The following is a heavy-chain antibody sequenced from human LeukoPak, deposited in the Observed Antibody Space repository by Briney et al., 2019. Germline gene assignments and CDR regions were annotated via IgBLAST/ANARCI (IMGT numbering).Heavy chain of an antibody. Sequence: SETLSLTCTVSGGSVSSGSYYWIWIRQPTGKGLEWIGYIYYSGSAKYNPSLKSRVTISVDTSKNQFSLKLTSVTAADTAVYYCARGFGDWGLSWFDPWGQGTLVTVSS. CDR1: GGSVSSGSYY. J-gene: IGHJ5*02. CDR2: IYYSGSA. V-gene: IGHV4-61*01. CDR3: ARGFGDWGLSWFDP. D-gene: IGHD3-10*01.